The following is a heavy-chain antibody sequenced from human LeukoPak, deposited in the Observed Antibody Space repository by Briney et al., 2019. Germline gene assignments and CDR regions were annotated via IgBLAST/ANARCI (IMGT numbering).Heavy chain of an antibody. Sequence: ASVKVSCKVSGYTLTELSMHWVRQAPGKGLEWMGGFDPEDGETIYAQKFQGRVTMTEDTSTDTAYMELSSLRSEDTAVYYCATDPKPYYGRVYWGQGTLVTVSS. J-gene: IGHJ4*02. CDR1: GYTLTELS. V-gene: IGHV1-24*01. CDR3: ATDPKPYYGRVY. D-gene: IGHD2/OR15-2a*01. CDR2: FDPEDGET.